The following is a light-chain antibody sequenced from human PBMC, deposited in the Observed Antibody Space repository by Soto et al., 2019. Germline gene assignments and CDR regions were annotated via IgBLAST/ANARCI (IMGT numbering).Light chain of an antibody. J-gene: IGLJ3*02. CDR1: STNIGSNT. CDR3: AACDDNRNGWV. V-gene: IGLV1-44*01. CDR2: SNN. Sequence: QAVLTQPPSASGTPGQRVTISCSGSSTNIGSNTVNWYQQYPGTAPKLLIYSNNQRSSGVPDRFSGSKSGTSASLAISALQSEDEADYYCAACDDNRNGWVFGGGTKVTVL.